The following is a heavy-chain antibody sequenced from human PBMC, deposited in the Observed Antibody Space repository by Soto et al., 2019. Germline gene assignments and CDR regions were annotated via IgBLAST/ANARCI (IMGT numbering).Heavy chain of an antibody. CDR2: IYSGGST. V-gene: IGHV3-53*01. Sequence: PGGSLRLSCAASGFTVSSNYMSWVRQAPGKGLEWVSVIYSGGSTYYADSVKGRFTISRDNSKNTLYLQMNSLRAEDTAVYYCASVVVAADYYYYYGMDVWGQGTTVTVSS. J-gene: IGHJ6*02. CDR1: GFTVSSNY. CDR3: ASVVVAADYYYYYGMDV. D-gene: IGHD2-15*01.